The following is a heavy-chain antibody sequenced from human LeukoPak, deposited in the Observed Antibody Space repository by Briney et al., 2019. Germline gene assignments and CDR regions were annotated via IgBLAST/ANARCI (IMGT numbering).Heavy chain of an antibody. Sequence: GGSLRLSCAASGFTFRSYWMHWVRHAPGKGLVWVSRINGDGSTTSYADSVKGRFTISRDNAKNTLYLQMNTLRAEDTAVYYCARRNYWGQGTLVTVSS. CDR2: INGDGSTT. V-gene: IGHV3-74*01. CDR1: GFTFRSYW. J-gene: IGHJ4*02. CDR3: ARRNY.